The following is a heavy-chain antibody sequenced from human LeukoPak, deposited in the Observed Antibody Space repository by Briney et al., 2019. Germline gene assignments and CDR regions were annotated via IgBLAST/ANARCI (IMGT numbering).Heavy chain of an antibody. CDR1: AFTFSNYW. V-gene: IGHV3-74*01. Sequence: PGGSLRLSCAASAFTFSNYWMLWVRQAPGKGLVWVSRINSDGSSRSYADSVKGRFTISRDNAKNTLYLQMNSLRAEDTAVYYCARGGSYFDYWGQGTLVTVSS. CDR3: ARGGSYFDY. D-gene: IGHD3-16*01. CDR2: INSDGSSR. J-gene: IGHJ4*02.